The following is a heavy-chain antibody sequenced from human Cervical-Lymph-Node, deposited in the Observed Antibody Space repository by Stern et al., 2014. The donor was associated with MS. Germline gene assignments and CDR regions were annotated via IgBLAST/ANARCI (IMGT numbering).Heavy chain of an antibody. V-gene: IGHV1-69*01. CDR2: IIPSFATA. J-gene: IGHJ6*02. CDR1: GFTFSSYA. CDR3: AARDMATVTNYYYGMDV. D-gene: IGHD5-24*01. Sequence: VQLVESGAEVRKPGSSVKVSCKGSGFTFSSYAISWVRQAPGQGLEWMGGIIPSFATANYGQRFLGIVTITADESTTTSYMELSSLRSEDTAVYYCAARDMATVTNYYYGMDVWGQGTTVIVSS.